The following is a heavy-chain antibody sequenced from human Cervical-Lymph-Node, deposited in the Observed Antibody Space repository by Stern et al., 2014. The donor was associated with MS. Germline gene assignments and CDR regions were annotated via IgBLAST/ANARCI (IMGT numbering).Heavy chain of an antibody. Sequence: EVQLVESGGGLVQPGRSLRLSCAASGFTFDDYAMHWVRQAPGKGLEWVSGISWNSGSIGYADSVKGRFTISRDNAKNSLYLQMNSLRAEDTALYYCAKDKGEIAVAASFDYWGQGTLVTVSS. V-gene: IGHV3-9*01. CDR1: GFTFDDYA. D-gene: IGHD6-19*01. CDR3: AKDKGEIAVAASFDY. J-gene: IGHJ4*02. CDR2: ISWNSGSI.